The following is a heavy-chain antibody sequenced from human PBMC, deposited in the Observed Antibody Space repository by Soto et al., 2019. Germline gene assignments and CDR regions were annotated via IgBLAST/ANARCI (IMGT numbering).Heavy chain of an antibody. V-gene: IGHV1-18*01. D-gene: IGHD4-17*01. CDR1: GYTFTSYG. Sequence: QVQLVQSGAEVKKPGASVKVSCKASGYTFTSYGISWVRQAPGQVLEWMGWISAYNGNTNYAQKLQGRVTMTTDTTTSTDYMELRSLRSDDTAEYYCARHRGVASTTVVDIDYWGQGTLVTVSS. CDR2: ISAYNGNT. CDR3: ARHRGVASTTVVDIDY. J-gene: IGHJ4*02.